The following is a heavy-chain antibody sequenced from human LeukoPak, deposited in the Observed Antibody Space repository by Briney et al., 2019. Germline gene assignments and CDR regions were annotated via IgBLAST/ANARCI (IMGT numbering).Heavy chain of an antibody. V-gene: IGHV1-2*02. J-gene: IGHJ4*02. Sequence: ASVKVSCKASGYAFTGYYMHWVRQAPSEGLEWMGWMNPNSGDTTYAQKFQGRVTMTRDTSISTAYMELSRLRSDDTAVYYCARVADYSPGLTNVPYWGQGTLVTVSS. CDR3: ARVADYSPGLTNVPY. D-gene: IGHD1-26*01. CDR2: MNPNSGDT. CDR1: GYAFTGYY.